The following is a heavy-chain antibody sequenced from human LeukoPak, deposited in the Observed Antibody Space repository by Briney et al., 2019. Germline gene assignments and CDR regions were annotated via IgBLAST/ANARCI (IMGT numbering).Heavy chain of an antibody. CDR2: IGSSGNTR. J-gene: IGHJ3*02. D-gene: IGHD3-22*01. CDR3: ARAAPYYYDSSGYSAFDS. Sequence: PGGSLRLSCAASGFIYSSYEMSWVRQAPGKGLQWVSYIGSSGNTRYYADSVKGRFTISRDNAQNSLYLQMNSLRDEDTAVYYCARAAPYYYDSSGYSAFDSWGQGTMVTVSA. CDR1: GFIYSSYE. V-gene: IGHV3-48*03.